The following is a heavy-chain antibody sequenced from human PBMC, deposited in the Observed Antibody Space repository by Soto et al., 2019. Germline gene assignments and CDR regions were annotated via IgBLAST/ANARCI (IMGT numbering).Heavy chain of an antibody. D-gene: IGHD6-13*01. J-gene: IGHJ4*02. CDR2: ISGHNGNK. CDR1: GYTFTSYG. V-gene: IGHV1-18*01. Sequence: QVQLVQSGAEVKKPGASVKVSCKASGYTFTSYGISWVRQAPGQGLEWMGWISGHNGNKNYAQKLQGRVTMTTNTSTSTDYMELRSLRSDDTAVYYCAREAAAGTLDYWGQGTLVTVSS. CDR3: AREAAAGTLDY.